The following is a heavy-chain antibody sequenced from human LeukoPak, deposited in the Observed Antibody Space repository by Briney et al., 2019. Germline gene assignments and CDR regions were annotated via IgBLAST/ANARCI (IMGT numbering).Heavy chain of an antibody. J-gene: IGHJ4*02. Sequence: PGGSLRLSCAASGFGFSSYDMSWVRQAPGKGLEWVSAISGSVSGFGSPTKYADSVKGRFTISRDNSKNTLYLQMNSLTADDTAVYYCAKSYGSGSYYSNYFDYWGQGTLVTVSS. CDR2: ISGSVSGFGSPT. CDR1: GFGFSSYD. D-gene: IGHD3-10*01. V-gene: IGHV3-23*01. CDR3: AKSYGSGSYYSNYFDY.